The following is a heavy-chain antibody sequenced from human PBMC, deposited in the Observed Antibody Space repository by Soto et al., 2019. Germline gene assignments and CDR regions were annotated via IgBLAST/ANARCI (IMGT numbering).Heavy chain of an antibody. V-gene: IGHV1-46*01. J-gene: IGHJ4*01. CDR2: INPSDGST. CDR1: GYSFSRQY. D-gene: IGHD3-16*01. Sequence: ASVKVSYNATGYSFSRQYIHWVRRAPGQGPEWMGIINPSDGSTRYAQKFQGRVTMTGDTSTGTVYMELSSLRSEDTAVYFCARSYVYIRRIDYWG. CDR3: ARSYVYIRRIDY.